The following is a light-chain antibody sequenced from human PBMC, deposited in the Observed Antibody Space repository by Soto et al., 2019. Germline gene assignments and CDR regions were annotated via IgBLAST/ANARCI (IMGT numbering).Light chain of an antibody. CDR3: SSYTSSNTDV. J-gene: IGLJ1*01. CDR2: EVS. Sequence: QSALTQPASVSGSPGQSITISCTGTSSDIGSYNFVSWYRHHPGKAPKLMIFEVSNRPLGVSDRFSGSKSGNTASLTISGLRAEDEADYYCSSYTSSNTDVFGTGTKLTVL. CDR1: SSDIGSYNF. V-gene: IGLV2-14*01.